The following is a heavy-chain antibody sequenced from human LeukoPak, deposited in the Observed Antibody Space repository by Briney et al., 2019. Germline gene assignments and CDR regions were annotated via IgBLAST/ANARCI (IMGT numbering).Heavy chain of an antibody. V-gene: IGHV3-23*01. J-gene: IGHJ4*02. CDR2: ISGRGGTT. D-gene: IGHD3-22*01. CDR1: GFTFSSYG. Sequence: GGSLRLSCAASGFTFSSYGMSWVRQAPGKGLEWVSAISGRGGTTYYADSVKGRFTISRDNSKNTLYLQMKSLRAEDTAVYYCAKDWKFYYDSSGFRNPIFDYWGQGTLVTVSS. CDR3: AKDWKFYYDSSGFRNPIFDY.